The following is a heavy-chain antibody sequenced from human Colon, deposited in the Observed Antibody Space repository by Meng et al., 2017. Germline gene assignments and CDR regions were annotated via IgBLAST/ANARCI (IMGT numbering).Heavy chain of an antibody. CDR1: GGSVSSASYY. CDR2: IHYSGSR. J-gene: IGHJ4*02. D-gene: IGHD3-10*01. CDR3: ARFYGSGTFEVHDY. Sequence: QVQLQTSGPGLVRPSETLSLTCNVSGGSVSSASYYWSWIRQPPGKGLEWIGLIHYSGSRNYNPSLKSRVTMSVDTSKNQVSLRLTSVTAADTAVYYCARFYGSGTFEVHDYWGQGTLVTVFS. V-gene: IGHV4-61*01.